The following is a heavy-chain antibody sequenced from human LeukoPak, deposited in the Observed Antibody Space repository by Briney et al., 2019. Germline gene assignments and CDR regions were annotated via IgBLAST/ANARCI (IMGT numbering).Heavy chain of an antibody. CDR1: GFTFSSFE. J-gene: IGHJ4*02. Sequence: GGSLRLSCAASGFTFSSFEMNWVRQVPGKGLEWVSAISGSGRGTYYADSVKGRFTISRDNSKSTLYLQMNSLRDEDTAVYYCAKDPLVRGVTYDFWGQGTLVTVSS. CDR2: ISGSGRGT. D-gene: IGHD3-10*01. CDR3: AKDPLVRGVTYDF. V-gene: IGHV3-23*01.